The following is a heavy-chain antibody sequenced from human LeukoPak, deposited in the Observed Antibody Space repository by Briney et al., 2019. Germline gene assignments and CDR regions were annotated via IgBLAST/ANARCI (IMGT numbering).Heavy chain of an antibody. CDR1: GGSISSYY. V-gene: IGHV4-4*07. J-gene: IGHJ6*02. CDR2: IYTGGST. D-gene: IGHD1-1*01. CDR3: ARDGNGYYYYYYGMDV. Sequence: SETLSLTCTVSGGSISSYYWSWIRQPAGKGLEWIGRIYTGGSTNYNPSLKSRVTMSVDTSKNQFSLKLSSVTAADTAVYYCARDGNGYYYYYYGMDVWGQGTTVTVSS.